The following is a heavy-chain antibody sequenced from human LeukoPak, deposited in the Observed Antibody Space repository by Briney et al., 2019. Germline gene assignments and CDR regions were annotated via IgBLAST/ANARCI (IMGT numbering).Heavy chain of an antibody. CDR3: ARRWNRGRSWFGELKPFDP. J-gene: IGHJ5*02. D-gene: IGHD3-10*01. V-gene: IGHV4-4*02. CDR1: GGPIGSSNW. Sequence: PSGTLSLTCAVSGGPIGSSNWWTWVRQPPGKGLEWIGEIYHSGSTNYNPSLKSRVTISVDTSKNQFSLKLSSVTAADTAVYYCARRWNRGRSWFGELKPFDPWGQGTLVTVSS. CDR2: IYHSGST.